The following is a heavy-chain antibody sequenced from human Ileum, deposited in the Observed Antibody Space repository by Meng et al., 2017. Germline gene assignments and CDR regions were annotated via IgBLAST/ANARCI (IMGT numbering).Heavy chain of an antibody. D-gene: IGHD5-24*01. J-gene: IGHJ4*02. CDR2: IFYTGTT. V-gene: IGHV4-31*03. Sequence: QVQLQESGPGLVKPSQTLSRTCPVAGGTLSSAGYYWSWIRQFPGKGLEWIGFIFYTGTTYYNPSLESRVTISVDTSKNQYYLKMNSVTAADTAVYYCARDVMGIRDGAVEDYWGQGTLVTVSS. CDR1: GGTLSSAGYY. CDR3: ARDVMGIRDGAVEDY.